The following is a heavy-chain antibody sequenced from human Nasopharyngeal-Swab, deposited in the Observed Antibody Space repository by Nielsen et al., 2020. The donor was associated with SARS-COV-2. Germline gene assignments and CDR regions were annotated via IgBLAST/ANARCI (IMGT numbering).Heavy chain of an antibody. V-gene: IGHV7-4-1*02. D-gene: IGHD2-8*01. CDR1: GYTFTSYA. Sequence: ASVKVSCKASGYTFTSYAMNWVRQAPGQGLVWMGCINTNTGNPTYAQGFTGRFVFSLDTSVSTAYLQISSLKAEDTAVYYCARGSEVGDIVLMVYAMAPGGYYYYGMDVWGQGTTVTVSS. J-gene: IGHJ6*02. CDR2: INTNTGNP. CDR3: ARGSEVGDIVLMVYAMAPGGYYYYGMDV.